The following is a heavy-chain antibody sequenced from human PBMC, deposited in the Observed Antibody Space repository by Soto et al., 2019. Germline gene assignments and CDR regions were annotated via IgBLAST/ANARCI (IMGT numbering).Heavy chain of an antibody. CDR1: GYTFISYD. CDR3: ARGREYSDGYYHDAFDI. J-gene: IGHJ3*02. V-gene: IGHV1-8*01. Sequence: QVQLVQSGAEVKKPGASVKVSCKASGYTFISYDINWVRQATGQGLEWMGWMNPNSGNTGFAQKFQGRVTMTRNTSVTTAYLELSSLKSEYTGVYYCARGREYSDGYYHDAFDIWGQGTRVTVSS. D-gene: IGHD2-21*01. CDR2: MNPNSGNT.